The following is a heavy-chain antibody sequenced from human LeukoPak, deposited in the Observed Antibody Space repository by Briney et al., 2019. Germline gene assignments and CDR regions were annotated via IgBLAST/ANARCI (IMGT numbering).Heavy chain of an antibody. V-gene: IGHV1-18*01. CDR3: ASQIVYSSGWYHGGDYFDY. CDR1: GYTFTSYG. D-gene: IGHD6-19*01. J-gene: IGHJ4*02. CDR2: ISAYNGNT. Sequence: ASVKVSCKASGYTFTSYGISWVRQAPGQGLEWMGWISAYNGNTNYAQKLQGRVTMTTDTSTSTAYMELRSLRSDDTAVYYCASQIVYSSGWYHGGDYFDYWGQGTLVTVSS.